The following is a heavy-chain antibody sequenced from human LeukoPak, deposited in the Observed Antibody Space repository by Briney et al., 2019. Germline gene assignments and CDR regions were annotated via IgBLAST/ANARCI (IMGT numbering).Heavy chain of an antibody. CDR1: GFTVSNNY. V-gene: IGHV3-66*02. D-gene: IGHD2-2*01. CDR2: IYSGGRT. J-gene: IGHJ3*02. CDR3: YQLGTFDI. Sequence: GGSLRLSCAASGFTVSNNYMSWVRQAPGKRLEWVSVIYSGGRTYYADSVKGRFTISRENSKNTVYLQMNSLRPEDTAVYYCYQLGTFDIWGQGTMVTVSS.